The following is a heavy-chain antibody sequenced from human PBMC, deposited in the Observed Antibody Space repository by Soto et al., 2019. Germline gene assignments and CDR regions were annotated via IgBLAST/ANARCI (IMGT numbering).Heavy chain of an antibody. Sequence: ASVKVSCKASGYTFTSYCISWVRQAPGQGLEWMGWFSAYNGNTNYAQKFQGRVTMTTDTSTSTAYMELRSLRSDDTAVYYCARDIFWGGFGESXWLDPWGQGTLVTVS. J-gene: IGHJ5*02. V-gene: IGHV1-18*01. CDR3: ARDIFWGGFGESXWLDP. CDR2: FSAYNGNT. CDR1: GYTFTSYC. D-gene: IGHD3-10*01.